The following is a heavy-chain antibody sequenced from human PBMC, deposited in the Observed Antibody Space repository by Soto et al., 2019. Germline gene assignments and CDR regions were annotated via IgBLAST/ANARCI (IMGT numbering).Heavy chain of an antibody. V-gene: IGHV1-46*01. CDR1: GYTFTSYY. J-gene: IGHJ6*02. CDR3: AREERHPESIALAGTVAGFLPRAPYYYYGMDV. D-gene: IGHD6-19*01. Sequence: ASVKVSCKASGYTFTSYYMHWVRQAPGQGLEWMGIINPSGGSTSYAQKFQGRVTMTRDTSTSTVYMELSSLRSEDTAVYYCAREERHPESIALAGTVAGFLPRAPYYYYGMDVWGQGTTVTVSS. CDR2: INPSGGST.